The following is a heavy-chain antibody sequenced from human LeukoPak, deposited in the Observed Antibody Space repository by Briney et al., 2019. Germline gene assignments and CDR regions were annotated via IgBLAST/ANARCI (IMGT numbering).Heavy chain of an antibody. Sequence: GASVTVSCTASGGTFSSYAISWVRQAPGQGLEWMGGIIPIFGTANYAQKFQGRVTITADESTSTAYMELSSLRSEDTAVYYCARDFFRSYDSSGYIAFDIWGQGTMVTVSS. CDR2: IIPIFGTA. CDR1: GGTFSSYA. V-gene: IGHV1-69*13. CDR3: ARDFFRSYDSSGYIAFDI. J-gene: IGHJ3*02. D-gene: IGHD3-22*01.